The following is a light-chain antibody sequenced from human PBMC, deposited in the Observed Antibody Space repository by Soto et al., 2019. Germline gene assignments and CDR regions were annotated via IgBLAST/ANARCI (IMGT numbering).Light chain of an antibody. Sequence: EIVLTQSPVTLSLSLGERVTLSCRASQRIGSYLGWLQQKPGQAPRLLIYDASKRATGIPGRFSGSGSGTDFTLTISSLEPEDFAVYYCHQRRNSITFGQGTRLEIK. J-gene: IGKJ5*01. CDR2: DAS. CDR3: HQRRNSIT. V-gene: IGKV3-11*01. CDR1: QRIGSY.